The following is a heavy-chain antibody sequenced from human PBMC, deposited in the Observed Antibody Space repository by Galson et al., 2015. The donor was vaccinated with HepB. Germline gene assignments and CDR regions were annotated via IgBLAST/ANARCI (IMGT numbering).Heavy chain of an antibody. J-gene: IGHJ4*02. V-gene: IGHV3-48*01. Sequence: SLRLSCAASGFTFSSYSMNWVRQAPGKGLEWVSYISSSSSTIYYADSVKGRFTISRDNAKNSLYLQMNSLRAEDTAVYYCARDGHGVATIGANGDYWGQGTLVTVSS. CDR3: ARDGHGVATIGANGDY. CDR1: GFTFSSYS. CDR2: ISSSSSTI. D-gene: IGHD5-24*01.